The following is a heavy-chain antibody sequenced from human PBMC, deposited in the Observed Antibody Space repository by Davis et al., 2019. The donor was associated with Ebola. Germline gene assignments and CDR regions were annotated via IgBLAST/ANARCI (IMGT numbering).Heavy chain of an antibody. CDR2: IILSGIT. J-gene: IGHJ4*02. CDR3: ARSYGAAHFDY. D-gene: IGHD4/OR15-4a*01. V-gene: IGHV4-34*12. CDR1: GWPSSGYY. Sequence: MPSETLSLTCAVYGWPSSGYYCTWIRQPPGKGLEWIGEIILSGITNYNPSLKSRVTISVDTSKNQFSLKLSSVTAADTAVYYCARSYGAAHFDYWGQGTLVTVSS.